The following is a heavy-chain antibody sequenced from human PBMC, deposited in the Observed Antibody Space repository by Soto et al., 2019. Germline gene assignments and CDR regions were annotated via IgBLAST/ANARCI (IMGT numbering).Heavy chain of an antibody. CDR2: INSDGSST. D-gene: IGHD1-1*01. Sequence: EVQLVESGGGLVQPGGSLRLSCAASGFTFSSYWMHWVRQAPGKGLVWVSRINSDGSSTSYADSVKGRFTISRDNAKNTLYLQMNSLRAEDTAVYYGARVRGYTCNDEYYGMDVWGQGTTVTVSS. CDR3: ARVRGYTCNDEYYGMDV. CDR1: GFTFSSYW. J-gene: IGHJ6*02. V-gene: IGHV3-74*01.